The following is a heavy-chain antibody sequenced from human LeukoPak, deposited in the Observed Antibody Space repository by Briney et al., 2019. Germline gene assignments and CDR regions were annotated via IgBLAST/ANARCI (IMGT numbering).Heavy chain of an antibody. V-gene: IGHV4-39*01. D-gene: IGHD3-22*01. CDR2: IYYSGST. Sequence: SETLSLTCAVYGGSFSGYYWGWIRQPPGKGLEWIGSIYYSGSTYYNPSLKSRVTISVDTSKNQFSLKLSSVTAADTAVYYCARSMAEKEYYYDSSGTLGDYWGQGTLVTVSS. CDR3: ARSMAEKEYYYDSSGTLGDY. CDR1: GGSFSGYY. J-gene: IGHJ4*02.